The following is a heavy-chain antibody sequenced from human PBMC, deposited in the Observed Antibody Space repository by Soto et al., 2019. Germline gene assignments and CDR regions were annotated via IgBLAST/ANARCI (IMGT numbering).Heavy chain of an antibody. J-gene: IGHJ5*02. CDR1: GFTFSDYY. CDR3: ARLGYSSGYWLDP. D-gene: IGHD5-18*01. CDR2: ISSSSSYT. V-gene: IGHV3-11*06. Sequence: GGSLRLSCAASGFTFSDYYMSWIRQAPGKGLEWVSYISSSSSYTNYADSVKGRFTISRDNAKNSLYLQMNSLRAEDTAVYYCARLGYSSGYWLDPWGQGTMVTVFS.